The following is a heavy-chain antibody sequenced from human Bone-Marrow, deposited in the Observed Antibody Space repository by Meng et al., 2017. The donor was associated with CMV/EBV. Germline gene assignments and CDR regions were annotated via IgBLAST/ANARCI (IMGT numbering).Heavy chain of an antibody. V-gene: IGHV3-11*04. J-gene: IGHJ2*01. CDR2: ISSSGSTI. CDR3: ARRNWYFDL. Sequence: GESLKISCAASGFIFSNYWMSWVRQAPGKGLEWVSYISSSGSTIYYADSVKGRFTISRDNAKNSLYLQMNSLRAEDTAVYYCARRNWYFDLWGRGTLVTVSS. CDR1: GFIFSNYW.